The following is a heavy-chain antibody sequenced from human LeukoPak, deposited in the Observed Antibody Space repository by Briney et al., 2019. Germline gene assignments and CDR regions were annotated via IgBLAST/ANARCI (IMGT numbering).Heavy chain of an antibody. D-gene: IGHD6-13*01. Sequence: PGGSLRLSCAASGFTFSDYYMSWIRQAPGKGLRGVSYISSSGSTIYYADSVKGRFTISRDNAKNSLYLHMNSLRAEDTAVYYCARERFRSSQKGGAFDIWGQGTMVTVSS. V-gene: IGHV3-11*04. CDR2: ISSSGSTI. J-gene: IGHJ3*02. CDR1: GFTFSDYY. CDR3: ARERFRSSQKGGAFDI.